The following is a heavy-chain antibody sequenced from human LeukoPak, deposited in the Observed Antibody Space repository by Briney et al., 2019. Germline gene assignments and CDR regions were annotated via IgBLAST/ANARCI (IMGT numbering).Heavy chain of an antibody. J-gene: IGHJ4*02. D-gene: IGHD4-17*01. CDR2: ISYDGSNK. V-gene: IGHV3-30*18. CDR3: AKPYNYGVRDVHFDY. CDR1: GFTFGSYA. Sequence: PGRSLRLSCTASGFTFGSYAMHWVRQAPGKGLEWVAVISYDGSNKYYVDSVKGRFTISRDNSENTLYLQMDSLRAEDTAVYFCAKPYNYGVRDVHFDYWGQGTLVAVSS.